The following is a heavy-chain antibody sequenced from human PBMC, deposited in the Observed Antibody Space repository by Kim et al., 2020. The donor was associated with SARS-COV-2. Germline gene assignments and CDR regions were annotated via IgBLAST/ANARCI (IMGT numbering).Heavy chain of an antibody. J-gene: IGHJ2*01. Sequence: SETLSLTCAVYGGSFSGYYWSWIRQPPGKGLEWIGEINHSGSTNYNPSLKSRVTISVDTSKNQFSLKLSSVTAADTAVYYCARGRYCSSTSCYGHWYFDLWGRGTLVTVSS. CDR2: INHSGST. CDR3: ARGRYCSSTSCYGHWYFDL. D-gene: IGHD2-2*01. CDR1: GGSFSGYY. V-gene: IGHV4-34*01.